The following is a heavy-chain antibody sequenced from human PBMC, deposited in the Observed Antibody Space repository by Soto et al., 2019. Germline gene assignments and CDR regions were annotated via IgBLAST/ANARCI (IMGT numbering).Heavy chain of an antibody. CDR2: IRSKGNKYET. CDR3: SRQASDFWSCKPQYCMDV. CDR1: GFTFSGSA. J-gene: IGHJ6*03. D-gene: IGHD3-3*01. Sequence: EVQLVESGGGLVQPGGSLKLSCAASGFTFSGSAMHWVRQASGKGLEWVGRIRSKGNKYETAYGASLKGRFTISRDDSKNTAYLQMNSLNTEDTAVYYCSRQASDFWSCKPQYCMDVWGKGTTVTVSS. V-gene: IGHV3-73*01.